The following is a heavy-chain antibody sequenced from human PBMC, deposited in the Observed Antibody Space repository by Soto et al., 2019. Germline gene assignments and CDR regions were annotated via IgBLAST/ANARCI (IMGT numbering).Heavy chain of an antibody. CDR2: TSYDGSNK. V-gene: IGHV3-30*19. J-gene: IGHJ1*01. D-gene: IGHD3-16*01. CDR1: GFTFRSYV. Sequence: QVQLVESGGGVVQPGTSLRLSCVGSGFTFRSYVIHWVRQAPGKGLKWVALTSYDGSNKYYGDSVKGRFTISRDNSRNTVDLQMDSLRREDTALYYCAGWGTTAGLDVWGQGTLVSVSS. CDR3: AGWGTTAGLDV.